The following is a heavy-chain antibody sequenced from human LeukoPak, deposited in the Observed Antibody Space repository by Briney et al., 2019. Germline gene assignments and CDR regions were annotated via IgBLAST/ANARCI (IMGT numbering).Heavy chain of an antibody. D-gene: IGHD5-24*01. J-gene: IGHJ6*03. CDR2: IYYSGST. CDR3: ARRRDGYKYYYYYYMDV. Sequence: PSETLSLTCTVSGGSISSGDYYWSWIRQPPGKGLEWIGYIYYSGSTYYNPSLKSRVTISVDTSKNQFSLKLSSVTAADTAVYHCARRRDGYKYYYYYYMDVWGKGTTVTVSS. CDR1: GGSISSGDYY. V-gene: IGHV4-30-4*08.